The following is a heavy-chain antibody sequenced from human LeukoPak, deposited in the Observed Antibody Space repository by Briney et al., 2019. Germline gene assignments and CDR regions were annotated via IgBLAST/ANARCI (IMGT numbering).Heavy chain of an antibody. CDR2: IYHSGNI. D-gene: IGHD3-10*01. J-gene: IGHJ4*02. V-gene: IGHV4-30-2*01. CDR1: GGSISSGDYY. CDR3: ARGLNYYGSGSAFDY. Sequence: SQTLSLTCTVSGGSISSGDYYWSWIRQPPGKGLEWIGYIYHSGNIYCNPSLRHRVSISVDRSKNQVSLMLSSVTAADSAVYYCARGLNYYGSGSAFDYWGQGTLVTVSS.